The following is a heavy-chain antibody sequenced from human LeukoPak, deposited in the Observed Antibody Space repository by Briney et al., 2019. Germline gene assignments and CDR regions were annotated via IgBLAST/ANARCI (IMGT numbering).Heavy chain of an antibody. CDR3: ATVYYYDSSGYRGAFDI. D-gene: IGHD3-22*01. Sequence: EDGETIYAQKFQGRVTMTEDTSTDTAYMELSSLRSEDTAVYYCATVYYYDSSGYRGAFDIWGQGTMVTVSS. V-gene: IGHV1-24*01. J-gene: IGHJ3*02. CDR2: EDGET.